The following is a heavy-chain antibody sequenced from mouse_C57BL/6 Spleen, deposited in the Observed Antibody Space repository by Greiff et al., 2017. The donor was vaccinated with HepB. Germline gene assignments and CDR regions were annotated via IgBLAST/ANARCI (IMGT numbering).Heavy chain of an antibody. V-gene: IGHV10-3*01. J-gene: IGHJ1*03. CDR3: VRTDYYGSSYGDWYFDV. CDR2: IRSKSSNYAT. Sequence: EVQLQESGGGLVQPKGSLKLSCAASGFTFNTYAMHWVRQAPGKGLEWVARIRSKSSNYATYYADSVKDRFTISRDDSQSMLYLQMNNLKTEDTAMYYCVRTDYYGSSYGDWYFDVWGTGTTVTVSS. D-gene: IGHD1-1*01. CDR1: GFTFNTYA.